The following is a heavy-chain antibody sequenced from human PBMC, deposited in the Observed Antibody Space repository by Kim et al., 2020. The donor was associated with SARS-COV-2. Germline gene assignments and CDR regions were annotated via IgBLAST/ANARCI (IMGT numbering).Heavy chain of an antibody. Sequence: GGSLRLSCAASGFTFDDYAMHWVRQAPGKGLEWVSGISWNSGSIGYADSVKGRFTISRDNAKNSLYLQMNSLRAEDTALYYCAKDIGICGGDCLGGQLDYWGQGTLVTVSS. D-gene: IGHD2-21*02. J-gene: IGHJ4*02. V-gene: IGHV3-9*01. CDR1: GFTFDDYA. CDR2: ISWNSGSI. CDR3: AKDIGICGGDCLGGQLDY.